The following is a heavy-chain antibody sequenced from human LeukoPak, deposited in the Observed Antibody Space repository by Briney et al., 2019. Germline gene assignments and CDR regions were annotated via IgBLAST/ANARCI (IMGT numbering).Heavy chain of an antibody. Sequence: GESLKISCKGSGYTFTSYWIAWVRQMPGKGLGWMGSIYPGDSDTRYSPSFQGQVTISVDKSISVAYLQWSGLKASDTAMYYCAGLTGSGYESFYFDYWGQGTLVTVSS. CDR1: GYTFTSYW. D-gene: IGHD5-12*01. V-gene: IGHV5-51*01. J-gene: IGHJ4*02. CDR2: IYPGDSDT. CDR3: AGLTGSGYESFYFDY.